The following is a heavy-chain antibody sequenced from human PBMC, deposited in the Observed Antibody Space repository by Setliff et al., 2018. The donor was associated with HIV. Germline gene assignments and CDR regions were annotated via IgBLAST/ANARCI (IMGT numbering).Heavy chain of an antibody. D-gene: IGHD2-21*02. CDR2: MNPNSGNT. CDR1: GYTFTSYY. CDR3: ARVTPYCGGDCFDASDI. V-gene: IGHV1-8*02. J-gene: IGHJ3*02. Sequence: ASVKVSCKASGYTFTSYYMHWVRQATGQGLEWMGWMNPNSGNTGYAQKFLGRVTMTRNTSISTAYMELRSLRSEDTAVYFCARVTPYCGGDCFDASDIWGQGTMVTVSS.